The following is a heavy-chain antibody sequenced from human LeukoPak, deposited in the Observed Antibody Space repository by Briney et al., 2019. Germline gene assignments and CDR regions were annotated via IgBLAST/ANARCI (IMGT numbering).Heavy chain of an antibody. CDR2: IHPEGNEK. V-gene: IGHV3-7*01. D-gene: IGHD2/OR15-2a*01. CDR3: SSGYYFSGDH. CDR1: GFTFSNFW. Sequence: GGSLRLSCAVSGFTFSNFWMSWVRQAPGRGLEWVANIHPEGNEKYHAESVKGRFTISRDNAKNTLFLQMNGLRVEDTAVYCCSSGYYFSGDHWGQGTLVTVSS. J-gene: IGHJ4*02.